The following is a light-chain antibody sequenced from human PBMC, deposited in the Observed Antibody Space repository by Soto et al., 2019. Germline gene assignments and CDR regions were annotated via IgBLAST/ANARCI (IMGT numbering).Light chain of an antibody. J-gene: IGKJ4*01. CDR3: QQFNNIPLT. CDR2: DAS. V-gene: IGKV1-33*01. Sequence: DIQMTHSPSSLSASVGDRVTITCQATQDISNHLNWYQQKPGKAPNLLIYDASNLEMGVPSRFGRSGSGKDFTLTIRGLQPEDLATYYRQQFNNIPLTFGGGTKVEIX. CDR1: QDISNH.